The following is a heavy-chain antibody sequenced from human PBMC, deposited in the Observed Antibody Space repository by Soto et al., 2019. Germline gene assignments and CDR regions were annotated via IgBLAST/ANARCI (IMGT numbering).Heavy chain of an antibody. CDR3: ARKYDSSGSHADY. D-gene: IGHD3-22*01. CDR1: GFTFSSYW. Sequence: EVQLVESGGGLVQPGGSLRLSCAASGFTFSSYWMSWVRQAPGKGLEWVANIKQDGSEKYYVDSVKGRFTISRDNAKNSLYLKMNSLRAEDTAVYYCARKYDSSGSHADYWGQGTLVTVSS. V-gene: IGHV3-7*01. CDR2: IKQDGSEK. J-gene: IGHJ4*02.